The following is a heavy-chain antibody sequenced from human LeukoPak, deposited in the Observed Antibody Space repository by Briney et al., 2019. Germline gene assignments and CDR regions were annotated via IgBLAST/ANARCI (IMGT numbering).Heavy chain of an antibody. Sequence: PSETLSLTCAVSGGSISSSNWWSWVRQPPGKGLEWIGEIYHSGSTNYNPSLKSRVTISADKSKNQFSLKLSSVTAADTAVYYCARASDGYQYCSGGSCYPLYGMDVWGKGTTVTVSS. J-gene: IGHJ6*04. CDR3: ARASDGYQYCSGGSCYPLYGMDV. CDR2: IYHSGST. D-gene: IGHD2-15*01. V-gene: IGHV4-4*02. CDR1: GGSISSSNW.